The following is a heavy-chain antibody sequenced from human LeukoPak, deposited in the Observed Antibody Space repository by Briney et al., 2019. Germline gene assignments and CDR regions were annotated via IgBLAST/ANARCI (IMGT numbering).Heavy chain of an antibody. CDR1: GGSISGGDYY. D-gene: IGHD2-15*01. J-gene: IGHJ5*02. V-gene: IGHV4-30-4*01. CDR2: IYYSGST. CDR3: ARVDCSGGSCYYPSWFDP. Sequence: SETLSLTCTVSGGSISGGDYYWSWIRQPPGKGLEWIGYIYYSGSTYYNPSLKSRVTISVDTSKNQFSLKLSSVTAADTAVYYCARVDCSGGSCYYPSWFDPWGQGTLVTVSS.